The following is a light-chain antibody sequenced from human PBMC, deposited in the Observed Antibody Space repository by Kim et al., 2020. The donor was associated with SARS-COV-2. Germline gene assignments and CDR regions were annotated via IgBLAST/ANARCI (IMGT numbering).Light chain of an antibody. CDR1: ESVSSSC. CDR3: QQYGSSPLS. V-gene: IGKV3-20*01. Sequence: SPGERATRSCSASESVSSSCVAWYQQKPGQAPRLLIYAASSRATGIPDRFSGSGSGTEFTLTISRLEPEDFVVYFFQQYGSSPLSFGGGTKVDIK. J-gene: IGKJ4*01. CDR2: AAS.